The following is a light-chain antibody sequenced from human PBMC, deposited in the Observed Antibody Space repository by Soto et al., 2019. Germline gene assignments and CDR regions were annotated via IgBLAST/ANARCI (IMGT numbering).Light chain of an antibody. J-gene: IGKJ1*01. CDR2: AAS. V-gene: IGKV1-27*01. Sequence: DIQMTQSPSSLSASLGDRVTISCRASQGNSNYLAWYQQKPGKVPKLLIYAASTLQSGVPSRFSGSGSGTDFTLTISSLQPEDVATYYCQKYNSAPWTFGQGTKVDIK. CDR3: QKYNSAPWT. CDR1: QGNSNY.